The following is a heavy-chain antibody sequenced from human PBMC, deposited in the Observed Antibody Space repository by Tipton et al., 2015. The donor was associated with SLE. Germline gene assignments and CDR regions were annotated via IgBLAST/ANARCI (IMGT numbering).Heavy chain of an antibody. J-gene: IGHJ1*01. V-gene: IGHV7-4-1*02. Sequence: QVQLVQSGAELKNPGASVKVSCKASGYTFTNYGIHWVRQAPGQGLEWLGWLNTNSGKVTYAQGFTGRFVFSLDTSVSTSYLQISSLKTEDTATYYCARGLAYFFTRPFQHWGQGTLVTVSS. D-gene: IGHD3-10*01. CDR1: GYTFTNYG. CDR3: ARGLAYFFTRPFQH. CDR2: LNTNSGKV.